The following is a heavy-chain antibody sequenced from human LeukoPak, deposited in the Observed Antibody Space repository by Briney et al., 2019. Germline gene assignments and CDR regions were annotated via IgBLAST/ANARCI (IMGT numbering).Heavy chain of an antibody. D-gene: IGHD6-19*01. CDR3: AYSSAPDVFDI. CDR2: INPSGGST. J-gene: IGHJ3*02. Sequence: GASVKVSCKASGYTFTSYYMHWVRQAPGQGLEWMGIINPSGGSTSYAQKFQGRVTMTTDTSTSTVYMELRSLRFDDTAVYYCAYSSAPDVFDIWGQGTMVTVSS. V-gene: IGHV1-46*01. CDR1: GYTFTSYY.